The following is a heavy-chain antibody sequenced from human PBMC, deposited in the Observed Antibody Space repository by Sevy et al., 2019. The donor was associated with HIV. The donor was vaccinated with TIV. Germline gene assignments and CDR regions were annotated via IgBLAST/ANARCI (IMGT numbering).Heavy chain of an antibody. CDR1: GLNFNEYA. Sequence: GGSLRLSCAASGLNFNEYAMHWVRQAPGKGLEWVSGITWNSDSVVYADSVKGRFTISRDKAKNSLYLQMNSLRPEDTALYYCAQDLISVAGFYAFDMWGQGTMVTVSS. CDR2: ITWNSDSV. J-gene: IGHJ3*02. CDR3: AQDLISVAGFYAFDM. D-gene: IGHD6-19*01. V-gene: IGHV3-9*01.